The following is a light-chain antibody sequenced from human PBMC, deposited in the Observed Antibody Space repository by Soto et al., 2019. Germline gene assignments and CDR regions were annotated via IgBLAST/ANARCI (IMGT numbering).Light chain of an antibody. Sequence: QSALTQPPSASGSPGQSVSISCTGTSSDVGGYNYVSWYQLHPGKAPKLIIYEASKRPPGVPDRFSGSKSGNTSSLTVSGLLAYDEADYYFNSYQGSNNYVFGTGTKVTXL. J-gene: IGLJ1*01. V-gene: IGLV2-8*01. CDR1: SSDVGGYNY. CDR2: EAS. CDR3: NSYQGSNNYV.